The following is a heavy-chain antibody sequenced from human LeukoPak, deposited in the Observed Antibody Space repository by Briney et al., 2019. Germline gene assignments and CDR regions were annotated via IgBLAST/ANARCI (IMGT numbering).Heavy chain of an antibody. CDR2: IRYDGSNK. V-gene: IGHV3-30*02. CDR3: ANGPTYYDILTGPPGGY. J-gene: IGHJ4*02. CDR1: GFTFSSYS. Sequence: GGSLRLSCAASGFTFSSYSMNWVRQAPGKGLEWVAFIRYDGSNKYYADSVKGRFTISRDNSKNTLYLQMNSLRAEDTAVYYCANGPTYYDILTGPPGGYWGQGTLVTVSS. D-gene: IGHD3-9*01.